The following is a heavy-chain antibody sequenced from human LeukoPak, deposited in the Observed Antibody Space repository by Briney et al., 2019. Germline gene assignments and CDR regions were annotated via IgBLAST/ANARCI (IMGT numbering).Heavy chain of an antibody. Sequence: TLETLSLTCTVSGGSISTYYWSWIRQPPGKGLEWIGYIYYLGSTNYNPSLKSRVTISVDTSKNQFSLRLNSVTAADTAVYYCARAASSGYEHFDYWGQGTLVTVSS. D-gene: IGHD3-22*01. V-gene: IGHV4-59*01. J-gene: IGHJ4*02. CDR3: ARAASSGYEHFDY. CDR1: GGSISTYY. CDR2: IYYLGST.